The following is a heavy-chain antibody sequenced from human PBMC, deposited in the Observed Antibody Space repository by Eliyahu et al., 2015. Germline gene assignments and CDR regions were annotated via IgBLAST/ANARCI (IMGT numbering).Heavy chain of an antibody. CDR2: ISDDGTKK. CDR1: GFTFSKYG. V-gene: IGHV3-30*03. CDR3: TYFDY. J-gene: IGHJ4*02. Sequence: QVQLVESGGGVVQPGRSLRLSCVASGFTFSKYGIPWVRQAPGKGLEWVAVISDDGTKKHYADSVKGRFTISRDNSKNTLYLQMNSLTTEDTAVYFCTYFDYWGQGTLVTVSS.